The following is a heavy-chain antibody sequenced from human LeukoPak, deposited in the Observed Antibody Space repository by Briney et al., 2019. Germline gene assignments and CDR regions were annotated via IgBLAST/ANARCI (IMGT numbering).Heavy chain of an antibody. CDR1: GFTFSSYW. CDR3: ARGGSVYYYMDV. D-gene: IGHD2-2*03. Sequence: GSLRLSCAASGFTFSSYWMSWIRQPPGKGLEWIGEINHSGSTNYNPSLKSRVTISVDTSKNQFSLKLSSVTAADTAVYYCARGGSVYYYMDVWGKGTTVTVSS. CDR2: INHSGST. V-gene: IGHV4-34*01. J-gene: IGHJ6*03.